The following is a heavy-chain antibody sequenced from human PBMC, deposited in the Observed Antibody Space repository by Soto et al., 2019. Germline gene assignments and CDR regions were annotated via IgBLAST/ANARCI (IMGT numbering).Heavy chain of an antibody. J-gene: IGHJ6*02. V-gene: IGHV3-23*01. CDR2: ISDGGERT. CDR3: ARDRSTDFGLDV. CDR1: GFTFSDYV. D-gene: IGHD3-3*01. Sequence: EVLLLESGGDSVQPGGSLRLSCVASGFTFSDYVMSWVRQVPGKGLEWVSSISDGGERTDYRDSVRGRFTISRDNARVTIHLQMNSLRVDDTATYFCARDRSTDFGLDVGGQGTTVTVSS.